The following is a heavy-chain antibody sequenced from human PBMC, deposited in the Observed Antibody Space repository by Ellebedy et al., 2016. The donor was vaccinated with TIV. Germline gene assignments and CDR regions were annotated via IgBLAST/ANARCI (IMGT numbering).Heavy chain of an antibody. CDR3: ARDRIGDNWYTTFDY. CDR2: ISENSCTTT. Sequence: GGSLRLXCAASGFSFSSYGFNWVRQAPGQGLEFLAHISENSCTTTHYAESVRGRFTISRDNAKTALYLQMYSLTAEDTALYYCARDRIGDNWYTTFDYWGQGTLVTVSS. J-gene: IGHJ4*02. D-gene: IGHD1-1*01. V-gene: IGHV3-48*04. CDR1: GFSFSSYG.